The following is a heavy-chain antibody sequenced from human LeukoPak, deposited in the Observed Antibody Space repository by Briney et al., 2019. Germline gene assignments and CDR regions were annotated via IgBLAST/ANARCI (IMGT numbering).Heavy chain of an antibody. CDR1: GFTFSSYG. D-gene: IGHD5-18*01. Sequence: GGSLRLSCAGSGFTFSSYGMSWVRQAPGKGLEWISYISSGSTTIYYADSVKGRFTISRDNAKNSLYLQMNSLRAEDTAVYYCAPQRGFRLLDRYFESWGQGTLVTVSS. V-gene: IGHV3-48*01. J-gene: IGHJ4*02. CDR3: APQRGFRLLDRYFES. CDR2: ISSGSTTI.